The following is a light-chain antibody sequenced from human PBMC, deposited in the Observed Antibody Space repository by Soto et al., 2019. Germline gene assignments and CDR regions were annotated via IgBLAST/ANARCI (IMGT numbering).Light chain of an antibody. V-gene: IGKV1-17*01. Sequence: DIQMTQSPSSLSASVGDRVTITCRASQGVRNDLGWYQQKPGMAPKRLIYSASTLQGGVPSRFSCSASGKELTFNIRGLQPEDFATYFCLEQFMYPLTFGGGTQVEIK. CDR1: QGVRND. CDR2: SAS. CDR3: LEQFMYPLT. J-gene: IGKJ4*01.